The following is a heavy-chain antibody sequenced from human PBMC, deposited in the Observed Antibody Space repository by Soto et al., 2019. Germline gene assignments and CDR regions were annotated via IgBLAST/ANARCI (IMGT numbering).Heavy chain of an antibody. V-gene: IGHV4-34*01. CDR1: SGSFSGYY. Sequence: PSGTLSLTCSIYSGSFSGYYLSWIRQPPGKGLEWIGEISQSGNTNYSPSLKSRVSISIDTSKKQFPLNLASVSAADTAVYYCARAPKVSGSSQTRPDFWGQGTLVTVYS. D-gene: IGHD6-6*01. CDR2: ISQSGNT. CDR3: ARAPKVSGSSQTRPDF. J-gene: IGHJ4*02.